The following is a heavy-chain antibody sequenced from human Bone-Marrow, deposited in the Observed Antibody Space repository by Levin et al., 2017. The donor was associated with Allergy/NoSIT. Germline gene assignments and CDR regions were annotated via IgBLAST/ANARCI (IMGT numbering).Heavy chain of an antibody. CDR3: TTVRRITIFGVVIIPSNYFDY. Sequence: KGLDWVGRIKSKTDGETRDYAAPVKGRFTISRDDSKNTLYLQMNSLKTEDTAVYHCTTVRRITIFGVVIIPSNYFDYWGQGTLVTVSA. J-gene: IGHJ4*02. V-gene: IGHV3-15*01. CDR2: IKSKTDGETR. D-gene: IGHD3-3*01.